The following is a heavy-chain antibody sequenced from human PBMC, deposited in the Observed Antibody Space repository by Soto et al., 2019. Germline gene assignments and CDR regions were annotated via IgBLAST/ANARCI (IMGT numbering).Heavy chain of an antibody. CDR1: DYD. CDR3: ASHQPGYHYYSYMEV. V-gene: IGHV3-11*01. D-gene: IGHD2-2*01. CDR2: ISSSGSTI. Sequence: DYDMRRISKEQGKGLEWVSYISSSGSTIYYADSVKGRFTISRDNAKNSLYLQMNSLRAEDTAVYYCASHQPGYHYYSYMEVWGKGTTVTVSS. J-gene: IGHJ6*03.